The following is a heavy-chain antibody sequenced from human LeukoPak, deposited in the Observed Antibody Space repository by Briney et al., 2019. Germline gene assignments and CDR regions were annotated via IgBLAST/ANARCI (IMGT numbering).Heavy chain of an antibody. J-gene: IGHJ1*01. CDR3: ARHASTYYYDSSGFQH. CDR1: GGSISSSSYY. V-gene: IGHV4-39*07. CDR2: IYYSGST. D-gene: IGHD3-22*01. Sequence: PSETLSLTCTVSGGSISSSSYYWGWIRQPPGKGLVWIGSIYYSGSTYYNPSLKSRVTISVDTSKNQFSLKLSSVTAADTAVYYCARHASTYYYDSSGFQHWGQGTLVTVSS.